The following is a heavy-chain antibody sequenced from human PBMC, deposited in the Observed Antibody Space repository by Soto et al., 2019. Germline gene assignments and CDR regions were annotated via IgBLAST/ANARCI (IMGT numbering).Heavy chain of an antibody. CDR2: VSGSGTTT. V-gene: IGHV3-23*01. J-gene: IGHJ3*01. CDR1: GFPFSIYV. Sequence: DVHLLESGGGLVQPGGSLRLSCAASGFPFSIYVMTWVRQAPGKGLEWVSAVSGSGTTTYYADSVKGRFSISRDNSKNTLYLQMNNLRVDDTAVYYCAKVAGTARNAFDVWGHGTMVTVSS. D-gene: IGHD6-6*01. CDR3: AKVAGTARNAFDV.